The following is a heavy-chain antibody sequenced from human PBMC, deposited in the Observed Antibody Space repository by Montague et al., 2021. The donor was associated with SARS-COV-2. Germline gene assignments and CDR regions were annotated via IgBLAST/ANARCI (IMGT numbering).Heavy chain of an antibody. CDR3: ARGSDYYYAMDV. CDR2: IFRTGYT. Sequence: SETLSLTCTVSDGSISNYYWSWLRQPAGKGLEWIGYIFRTGYTNXNPSLKRRVTLSVDTSKNQFSLKLSSLTAADTAVYYCARGSDYYYAMDVWGHGTTVTVSS. V-gene: IGHV4-59*01. J-gene: IGHJ6*02. CDR1: DGSISNYY.